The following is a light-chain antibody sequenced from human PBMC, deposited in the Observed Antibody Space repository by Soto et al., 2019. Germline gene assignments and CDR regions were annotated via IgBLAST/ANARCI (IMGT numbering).Light chain of an antibody. J-gene: IGKJ1*01. CDR3: QQYNSWPT. CDR2: GAS. Sequence: ETVMTQSPATLSVSPGAMSTLSCTARHAISSNLAWYQQTPGAAPRLLIYGASTRATGIPARFSGSGSGTEFPITISRLPSEDFAVYYRQQYNSWPTFGQGTKVDIK. CDR1: HAISSN. V-gene: IGKV3-15*01.